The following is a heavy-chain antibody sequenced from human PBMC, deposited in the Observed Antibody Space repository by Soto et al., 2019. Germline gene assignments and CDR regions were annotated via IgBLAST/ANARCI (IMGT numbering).Heavy chain of an antibody. Sequence: QVQLVQSGAEVKKPGSSVKVSCKASGGTFSSYAISWVRQAPGQGLEWMGGIIPIFGTAYYAQKFQGRVTSTADDSTSTAYRELSSLRSENTAVYYCARPRSTGNYDYYGMDGWGQGTTVAVS. D-gene: IGHD2-2*01. CDR1: GGTFSSYA. CDR3: ARPRSTGNYDYYGMDG. J-gene: IGHJ6*01. V-gene: IGHV1-69*12. CDR2: IIPIFGTA.